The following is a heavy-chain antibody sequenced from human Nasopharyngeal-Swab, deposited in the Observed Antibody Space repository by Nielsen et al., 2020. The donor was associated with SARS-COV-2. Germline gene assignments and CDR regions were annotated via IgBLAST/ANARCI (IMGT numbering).Heavy chain of an antibody. CDR2: ISGSGGST. CDR3: ARSAAFKRRSSGWYYFDY. V-gene: IGHV3-23*01. J-gene: IGHJ4*02. Sequence: GGSLRLSCAASGFTFSSYAMSWVRQAPGKGLEWVSAISGSGGSTYYADSVKGRFTISRDNSKNTLYLQMNGLRAEDTAVYYCARSAAFKRRSSGWYYFDYWGQGTLVTVSS. CDR1: GFTFSSYA. D-gene: IGHD6-19*01.